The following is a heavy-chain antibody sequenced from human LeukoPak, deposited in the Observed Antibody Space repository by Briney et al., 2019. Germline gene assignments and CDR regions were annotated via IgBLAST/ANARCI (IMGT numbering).Heavy chain of an antibody. CDR3: ANDHGSNFGPTHDAFDI. CDR1: GFTFSNYA. CDR2: IRHDGSNI. J-gene: IGHJ3*02. V-gene: IGHV3-30*02. Sequence: GGSLRLSCAASGFTFSNYAIHWVRQAPGKGLEWVAIIRHDGSNIYYADSVKGRFTISRDNSKNTLYLQMNSLRAEDTAVYSCANDHGSNFGPTHDAFDIWGQGTMVTVSS. D-gene: IGHD1-1*01.